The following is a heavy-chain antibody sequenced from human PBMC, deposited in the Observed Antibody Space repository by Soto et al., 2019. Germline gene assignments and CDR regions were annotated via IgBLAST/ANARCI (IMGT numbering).Heavy chain of an antibody. Sequence: EVQLVESGGGLVQPGGSLRLSCAASGFTFSRYWMHWVRQAPGKGLVWVSRVNSDGSSTRFADSVKGRFTISRDNAKNTLYMQMNSLRAEDTAVYYCERVGVETGMVDGGDYYGMDVWGQGTTVTVSS. D-gene: IGHD5-18*01. CDR1: GFTFSRYW. CDR2: VNSDGSST. J-gene: IGHJ6*02. V-gene: IGHV3-74*01. CDR3: ERVGVETGMVDGGDYYGMDV.